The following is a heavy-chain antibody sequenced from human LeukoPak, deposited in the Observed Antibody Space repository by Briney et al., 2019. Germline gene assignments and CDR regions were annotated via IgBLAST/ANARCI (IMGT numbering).Heavy chain of an antibody. J-gene: IGHJ4*02. V-gene: IGHV3-21*01. CDR3: ASRIAVAGHPDY. CDR2: ISSSSSYI. CDR1: GFTFSSYS. Sequence: PGGSLRLSCAASGFTFSSYSMNWVRQAPGKGLEWVSSISSSSSYIYYADSVKGRFTISRDNAKNSLYLQMNSLRAEDTAVYYCASRIAVAGHPDYWGQGTLVTVSS. D-gene: IGHD6-19*01.